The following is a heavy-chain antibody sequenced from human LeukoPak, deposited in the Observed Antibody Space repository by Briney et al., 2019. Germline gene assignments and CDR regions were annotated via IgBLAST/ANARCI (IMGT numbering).Heavy chain of an antibody. D-gene: IGHD3-3*01. J-gene: IGHJ4*02. Sequence: ASVKVSCKASGYTFTGYYMHWVRQAPGQGLEWMGWINPNSGGTNYAQKFQGRVTMTRDTSISTAYMELSRPRSDDTAVYYCARGSLYDFWSGYYFDYWGQGTLVTVSS. CDR2: INPNSGGT. CDR3: ARGSLYDFWSGYYFDY. V-gene: IGHV1-2*02. CDR1: GYTFTGYY.